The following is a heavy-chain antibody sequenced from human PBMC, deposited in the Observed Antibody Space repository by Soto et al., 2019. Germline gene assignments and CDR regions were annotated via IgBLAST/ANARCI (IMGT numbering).Heavy chain of an antibody. CDR2: IYHSGST. CDR3: ARGSRIAARRNTSGYYYYGMDV. J-gene: IGHJ6*02. Sequence: PSETLSLTCAVSGGSISSGGYSWSWIRQPPGKGLEWIGYIYHSGSTYYNPSLKSRVTISVDGSKNQFSLKLSSVTAADTAVYYCARGSRIAARRNTSGYYYYGMDVWGQGTTVTVSS. V-gene: IGHV4-30-2*01. D-gene: IGHD6-6*01. CDR1: GGSISSGGYS.